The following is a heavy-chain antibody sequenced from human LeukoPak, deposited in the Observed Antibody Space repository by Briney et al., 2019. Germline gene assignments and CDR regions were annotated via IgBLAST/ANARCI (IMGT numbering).Heavy chain of an antibody. Sequence: ASVKVSCKASGYTFTGHDVHWVRQAPGQGLEWMAWINPNNGATDYAQKFQDRVTVTRDTSISTVYMELRSLTSDDTAVYYCARKSLWTVDFWGQGTLVSASS. CDR1: GYTFTGHD. CDR2: INPNNGAT. D-gene: IGHD3/OR15-3a*01. CDR3: ARKSLWTVDF. V-gene: IGHV1-2*02. J-gene: IGHJ4*02.